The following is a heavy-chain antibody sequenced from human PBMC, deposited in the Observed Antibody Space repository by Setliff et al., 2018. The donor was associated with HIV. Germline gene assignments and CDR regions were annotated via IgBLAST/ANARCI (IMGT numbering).Heavy chain of an antibody. Sequence: ASVKVSCKSSGYTFTTYGLSWVRQAPGQGLEWMGWISTYSDETSYSQNLQGRLTMTTDTSTGTAYMELRSLRSDDTAVYYCARGRGEQQLADYWGQGTLVTVSS. CDR2: ISTYSDET. CDR1: GYTFTTYG. CDR3: ARGRGEQQLADY. D-gene: IGHD6-13*01. J-gene: IGHJ4*02. V-gene: IGHV1-18*01.